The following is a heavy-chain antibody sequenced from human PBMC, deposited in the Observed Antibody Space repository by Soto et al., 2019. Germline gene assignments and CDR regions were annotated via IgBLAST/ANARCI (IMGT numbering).Heavy chain of an antibody. D-gene: IGHD1-1*01. CDR2: IIPIFRTP. CDR1: GDTFSSFA. Sequence: QVHLVQSGAEVKKPGSSVKVSCKASGDTFSSFAISWVRQAPGQGLEWMGGIIPIFRTPKYGQKFQGRVTITADEPTSTAYMELSSLRSEDTAVYYCARYKYREQLGGNYYSALDVWGQGTTVLVSS. CDR3: ARYKYREQLGGNYYSALDV. V-gene: IGHV1-69*12. J-gene: IGHJ6*02.